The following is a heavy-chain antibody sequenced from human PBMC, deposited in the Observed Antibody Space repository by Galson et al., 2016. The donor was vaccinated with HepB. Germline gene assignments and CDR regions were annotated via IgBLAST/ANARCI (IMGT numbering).Heavy chain of an antibody. J-gene: IGHJ4*02. D-gene: IGHD1-26*01. CDR1: GYTFTSYG. V-gene: IGHV1-18*01. CDR3: ARDAVSGNYYFLDY. Sequence: SVKASCKASGYTFTSYGISWVRQAPGQGLEWMGWISAYNGNANYAQKLRGRVTMTTDTSTSTVYMELRSLRSDDTAVYYCARDAVSGNYYFLDYWGQGTLVTVSS. CDR2: ISAYNGNA.